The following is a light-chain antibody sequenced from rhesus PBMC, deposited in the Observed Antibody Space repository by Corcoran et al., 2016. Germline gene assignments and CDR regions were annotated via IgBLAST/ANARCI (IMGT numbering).Light chain of an antibody. CDR2: FAT. CDR1: QGISSY. J-gene: IGKJ3*01. CDR3: QQYNRLPFA. V-gene: IGKV1-25*02. Sequence: DTQMTQSPSSVSASVGDRVTITCRASQGISSYLAWYQQKPGKAPRLLIYFATTLQSGVPSRFSGSGSGTEFTLTISSLQPEDFATDYCQQYNRLPFAFGPGTKLDIK.